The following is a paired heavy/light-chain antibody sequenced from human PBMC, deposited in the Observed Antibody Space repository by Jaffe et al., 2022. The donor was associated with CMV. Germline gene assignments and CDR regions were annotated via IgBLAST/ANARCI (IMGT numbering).Heavy chain of an antibody. CDR2: IRSKTYGRTT. D-gene: IGHD5-12*01. CDR3: TRDGLRGIDFYYMDV. CDR1: GFTFGDYA. V-gene: IGHV3-49*04. J-gene: IGHJ6*03. Sequence: EVQLVESGGGLVQPGRSLRLSCTTSGFTFGDYALSWVRQAPGKGLEWVSFIRSKTYGRTTDYAASVKGRFTISRDDSKGIAYLQMNSLKTEDTAVYYCTRDGLRGIDFYYMDVWGKGTTVTVSS.
Light chain of an antibody. CDR3: QHLHNSPRMYT. CDR2: GAS. J-gene: IGKJ2*01. V-gene: IGKV1-9*01. CDR1: QGINNY. Sequence: DIQLTQSPSFLSASVGDRVTITCRASQGINNYLGWYQQKPGKAPKLLIYGASTLQSGVPSRFSGSGSGTEFTLTISGLQPEDFATYYCQHLHNSPRMYTFGQGTKLEIK.